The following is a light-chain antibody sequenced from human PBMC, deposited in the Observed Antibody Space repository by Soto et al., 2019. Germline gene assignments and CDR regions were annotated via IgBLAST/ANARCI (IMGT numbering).Light chain of an antibody. J-gene: IGKJ5*01. CDR1: QSVSSY. CDR2: DAS. Sequence: EIVLTQSPATLSLSPGERATLSCRAGQSVSSYLAWYQQKPGQAPRLLIYDASNRATGIPARFSGSGSGTDFTLTISSLEPEDFAVYYCQQRSNWPPITFGQGTRLENK. V-gene: IGKV3-11*01. CDR3: QQRSNWPPIT.